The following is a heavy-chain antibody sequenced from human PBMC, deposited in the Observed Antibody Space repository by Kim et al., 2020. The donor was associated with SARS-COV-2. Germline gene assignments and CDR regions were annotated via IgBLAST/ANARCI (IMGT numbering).Heavy chain of an antibody. V-gene: IGHV3-48*03. CDR2: ISASGTTI. D-gene: IGHD5-12*01. CDR3: ARDRRDGGYPDPDY. Sequence: GGSLRLSCAASGFTFSSYEMNWVRQAPGKGLEWISYISASGTTIYYADSVKGRFTISRDNAKNSLYLQMHSLRAEDTALYYCARDRRDGGYPDPDYWGQG. J-gene: IGHJ4*02. CDR1: GFTFSSYE.